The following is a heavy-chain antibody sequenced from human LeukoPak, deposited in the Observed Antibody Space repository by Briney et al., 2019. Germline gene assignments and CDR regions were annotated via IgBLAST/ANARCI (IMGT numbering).Heavy chain of an antibody. V-gene: IGHV3-11*04. J-gene: IGHJ5*02. CDR1: GFTFSDNY. CDR3: ARGKTSQNIVTRKTYNWFDP. Sequence: GGSLRLSCAASGFTFSDNYMSWIRQAPGKGLEWVSYISSSGSIYYADSVKGRFTISRDNAKNSLYLQMKSLRVEDTAVYYCARGKTSQNIVTRKTYNWFDPWGQGTLVTVSS. D-gene: IGHD2/OR15-2a*01. CDR2: ISSSGSI.